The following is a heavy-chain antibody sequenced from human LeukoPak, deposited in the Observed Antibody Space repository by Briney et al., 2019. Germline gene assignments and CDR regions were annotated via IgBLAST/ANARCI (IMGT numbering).Heavy chain of an antibody. J-gene: IGHJ5*02. Sequence: PSETLSLTCTVSGGSISSSSYYWGWIRQPPGKGLEWIGSIYYSGSTYYNPSLKSRVTISVDTSKNQFSLKLSSVTAADTAVYYCARVIIVVVTSVWFDPWGQGTLVTVSS. CDR1: GGSISSSSYY. CDR2: IYYSGST. CDR3: ARVIIVVVTSVWFDP. D-gene: IGHD2-21*02. V-gene: IGHV4-39*07.